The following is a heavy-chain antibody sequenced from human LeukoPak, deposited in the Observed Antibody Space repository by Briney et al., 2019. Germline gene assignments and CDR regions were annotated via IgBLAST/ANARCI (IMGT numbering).Heavy chain of an antibody. V-gene: IGHV3-21*01. CDR1: GFTFRTYA. Sequence: PGGSLRLSCAASGFTFRTYAMNWVRQAPGKGLEWVSSISSSTYYIYYADSVKGRFTLSRDNDKNSLYLQMNRLRADDSAVYYCVRIRAAAAEGAFDIGGEGTRVTVSS. J-gene: IGHJ3*02. D-gene: IGHD6-25*01. CDR2: ISSSTYYI. CDR3: VRIRAAAAEGAFDI.